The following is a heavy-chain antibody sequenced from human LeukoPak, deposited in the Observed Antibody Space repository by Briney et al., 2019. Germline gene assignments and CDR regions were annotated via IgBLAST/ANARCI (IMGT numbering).Heavy chain of an antibody. V-gene: IGHV4-4*02. J-gene: IGHJ6*03. Sequence: SETLSLTCAVSGGSISSSNWWSWVRQPPGKGLEWIGEIFHSGSTNYNPSLKTRVIISLDNSKNQFSLKLTSVTAADTAVYYCARDQYCSSTSCQPGYYYYYMDVWGKGTTVTVSS. CDR2: IFHSGST. D-gene: IGHD2-2*01. CDR3: ARDQYCSSTSCQPGYYYYYMDV. CDR1: GGSISSSNW.